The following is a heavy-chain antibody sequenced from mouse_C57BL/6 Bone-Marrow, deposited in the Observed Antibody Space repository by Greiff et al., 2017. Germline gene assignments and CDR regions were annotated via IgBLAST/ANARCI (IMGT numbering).Heavy chain of an antibody. CDR1: GYTFTSYW. CDR3: ARGGSYYYGTDYFDY. Sequence: QVHVKQSGAELVRPGSSVKLSCKASGYTFTSYWMHWVKQRPIQGLEWIGNIDPSDSETHYNQKFKDKATLTVDKSSSTAYMQLSSLTSEDSAVYYCARGGSYYYGTDYFDYWGQGTTLTVSS. V-gene: IGHV1-52*01. D-gene: IGHD1-1*01. CDR2: IDPSDSET. J-gene: IGHJ2*01.